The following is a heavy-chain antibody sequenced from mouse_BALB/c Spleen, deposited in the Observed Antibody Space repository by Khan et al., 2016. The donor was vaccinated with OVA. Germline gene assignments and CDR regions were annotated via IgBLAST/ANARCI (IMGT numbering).Heavy chain of an antibody. Sequence: EGKIIEYGGGLVQPGGSLKLSCAASGFDFSRYWMSWVRQAPGKGLEWIGEINPDSSTINYTPSLKDKFIISRDNAKNTLYLQMSKVRSEDTALYYCARPYRYDGRAWFAYWGQGTLVTVSA. V-gene: IGHV4-1*02. CDR2: INPDSSTI. J-gene: IGHJ3*01. D-gene: IGHD2-14*01. CDR3: ARPYRYDGRAWFAY. CDR1: GFDFSRYW.